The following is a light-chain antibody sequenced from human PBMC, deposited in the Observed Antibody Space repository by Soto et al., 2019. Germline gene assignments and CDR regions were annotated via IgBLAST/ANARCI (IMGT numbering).Light chain of an antibody. J-gene: IGLJ1*01. Sequence: QSALTQPASMSGSPGQSITISCTGTSNDVGGYKYVSWYQQHPGKAPKLMIYEVSNRPSGVPNRFSGSKSGNTASLTISGLQTEDEAYYYCNSYTSRYTYVFGTGTKLTVL. CDR3: NSYTSRYTYV. CDR1: SNDVGGYKY. CDR2: EVS. V-gene: IGLV2-14*01.